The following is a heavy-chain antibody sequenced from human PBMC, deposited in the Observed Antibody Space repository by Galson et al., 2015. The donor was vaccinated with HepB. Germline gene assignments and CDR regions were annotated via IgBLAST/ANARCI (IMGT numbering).Heavy chain of an antibody. CDR3: AKDREIGGGWSGGFDS. Sequence: SLRLSCAASGFTFSSYGMSWVRQAPGKGLEWVAAISYRGIDQQFGDSVKGRFTVSRDNSKNTLYLQMDRLRAEDTAVYYCAKDREIGGGWSGGFDSWGQGTLVTVSS. D-gene: IGHD6-19*01. V-gene: IGHV3-30*18. CDR1: GFTFSSYG. CDR2: ISYRGIDQ. J-gene: IGHJ4*01.